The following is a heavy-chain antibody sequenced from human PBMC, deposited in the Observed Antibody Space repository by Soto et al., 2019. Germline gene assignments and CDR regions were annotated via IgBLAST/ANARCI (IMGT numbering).Heavy chain of an antibody. Sequence: GGSLRLSCAASGFTFSTYTMHWVRQAPGKGLEWVADISYNGKYEYYADSVKGRFTISRDNSKSTLYLQMNSLTPEDTAVYYGATTPGGAAYWGQGTLVTFS. CDR3: ATTPGGAAY. CDR1: GFTFSTYT. D-gene: IGHD2-15*01. V-gene: IGHV3-30*04. J-gene: IGHJ4*02. CDR2: ISYNGKYE.